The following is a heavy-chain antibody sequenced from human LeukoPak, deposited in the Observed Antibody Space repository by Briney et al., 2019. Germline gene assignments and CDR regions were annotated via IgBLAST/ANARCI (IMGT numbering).Heavy chain of an antibody. V-gene: IGHV4-34*01. CDR2: INHSGST. Sequence: SETLSLTCSVYGGSFSGYYWSWIRQPPGKGLEWIGEINHSGSTNYNPSLKSRVTISVDTSKNQFSLKLSSVTAADTAVYYCARGVDSGYGYSGYFDYWGQETRFTVSS. D-gene: IGHD5-18*01. J-gene: IGHJ4*02. CDR3: ARGVDSGYGYSGYFDY. CDR1: GGSFSGYY.